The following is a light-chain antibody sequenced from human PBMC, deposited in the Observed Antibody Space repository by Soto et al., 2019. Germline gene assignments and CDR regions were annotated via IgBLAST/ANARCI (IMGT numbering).Light chain of an antibody. CDR3: QQYNSYST. CDR1: QSISSW. Sequence: DIQMTQSPSTLSASVGDRVTITCRASQSISSWLAGYQQKPGKAPKLLSYDASSLESGVTSRFSGSGSGTEFTLTISSLQPDDFATYYCQQYNSYSTFGQGTKLEIK. CDR2: DAS. J-gene: IGKJ2*01. V-gene: IGKV1-5*01.